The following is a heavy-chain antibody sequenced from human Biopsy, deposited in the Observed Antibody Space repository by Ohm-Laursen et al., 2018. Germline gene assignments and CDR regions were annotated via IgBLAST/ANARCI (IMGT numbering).Heavy chain of an antibody. J-gene: IGHJ4*02. D-gene: IGHD2-15*01. CDR1: GGSISSSTTYY. Sequence: SETLSLTCTVSGGSISSSTTYYWAWLRQTPGKGLEWIVEINHSGRTNYNPSLKSRVTISVDTSKNQFSLKLSSSTAADTAVFYCARHGSQGYCTGGSCVDYWGQGALVTVSS. CDR2: INHSGRT. CDR3: ARHGSQGYCTGGSCVDY. V-gene: IGHV4-39*01.